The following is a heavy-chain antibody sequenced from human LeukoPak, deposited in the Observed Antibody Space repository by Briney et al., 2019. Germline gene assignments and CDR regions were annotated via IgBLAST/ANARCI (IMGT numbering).Heavy chain of an antibody. CDR3: ALSSGAFDSAGYFDY. V-gene: IGHV5-51*01. D-gene: IGHD2-15*01. CDR1: GYSFTNYW. CDR2: IYPNNSDS. J-gene: IGHJ4*02. Sequence: PGESLKISCKGSGYSFTNYWVGWVRQMPGKGLEWMGIIYPNNSDSRYNPSFRGQVTISVDRSITTAYLQWNSLKPSDTAMYYCALSSGAFDSAGYFDYWGQGTLVTVSS.